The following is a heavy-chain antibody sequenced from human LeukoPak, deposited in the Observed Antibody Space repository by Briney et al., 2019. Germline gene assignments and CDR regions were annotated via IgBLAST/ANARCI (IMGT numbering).Heavy chain of an antibody. Sequence: GESLKISRKGSGYSFTNYWIDWVRQMPGKGLEWVGIIYPGNSDTRYSPSFQGQVTISADKSISTAYLQWSSLKASDTAMYYCARPETIQGWLDPWGQGTLVTVSS. CDR2: IYPGNSDT. CDR3: ARPETIQGWLDP. CDR1: GYSFTNYW. D-gene: IGHD5-24*01. J-gene: IGHJ5*02. V-gene: IGHV5-51*01.